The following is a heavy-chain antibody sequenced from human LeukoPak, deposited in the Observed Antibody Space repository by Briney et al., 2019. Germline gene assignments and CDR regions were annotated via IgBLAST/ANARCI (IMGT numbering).Heavy chain of an antibody. CDR2: IYYSGST. CDR1: GGSISSYY. Sequence: SETLSLTCTVSGGSISSYYWSWIRQPPGKGLEWIGYIYYSGSTNYNPSLKSRVTISVDTSKNQFSLKLSSVTAADTAVYYCARANWTLRDYYYYYMDVWGKGTTVTISS. J-gene: IGHJ6*03. V-gene: IGHV4-59*01. CDR3: ARANWTLRDYYYYYMDV. D-gene: IGHD1-1*01.